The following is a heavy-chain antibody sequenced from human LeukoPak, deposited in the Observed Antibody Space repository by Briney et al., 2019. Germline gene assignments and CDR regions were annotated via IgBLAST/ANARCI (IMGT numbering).Heavy chain of an antibody. D-gene: IGHD2-15*01. V-gene: IGHV3-11*06. CDR2: ISSSSSYT. CDR3: ARAGYCSGGSCYGFNWLGL. Sequence: GGSLRLSCAASGFTFSDYYMSWIRQAPGKGLEWVSYISSSSSYTNYADSVKGRFTISRDNAKNSLYLRMNSLRAEDTAVYYCARAGYCSGGSCYGFNWLGLWGQGTLVTVSS. CDR1: GFTFSDYY. J-gene: IGHJ5*02.